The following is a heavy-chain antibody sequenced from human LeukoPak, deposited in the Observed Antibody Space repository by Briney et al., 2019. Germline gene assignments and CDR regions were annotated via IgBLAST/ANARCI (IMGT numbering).Heavy chain of an antibody. J-gene: IGHJ4*02. V-gene: IGHV3-23*01. CDR3: AKSLRGSYHIDY. CDR2: ISGSGGST. D-gene: IGHD1-26*01. CDR1: GFTFSSYA. Sequence: GGSQRLSCAASGFTFSSYAMSWVRQAPGKGLEWVSAISGSGGSTYYADSVKGRFTISRDNSKNTLYLQMNSLRAEDTAVYYCAKSLRGSYHIDYWGQGTLVTVSS.